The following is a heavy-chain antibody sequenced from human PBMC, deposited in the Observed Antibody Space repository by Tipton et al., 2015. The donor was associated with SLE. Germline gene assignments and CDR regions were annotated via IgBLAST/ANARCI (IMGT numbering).Heavy chain of an antibody. Sequence: LRLSCTVSGYSISSGYYWGWIRQPPGKGLEWIGSIYHSGSTYYNPSLKSRVTISVDTSKNQFSLKLSSVTAADTAVYYCARDPRDSGYNWFDPWGQGTLVTVSS. V-gene: IGHV4-38-2*02. D-gene: IGHD5-12*01. CDR1: GYSISSGYY. J-gene: IGHJ5*02. CDR2: IYHSGST. CDR3: ARDPRDSGYNWFDP.